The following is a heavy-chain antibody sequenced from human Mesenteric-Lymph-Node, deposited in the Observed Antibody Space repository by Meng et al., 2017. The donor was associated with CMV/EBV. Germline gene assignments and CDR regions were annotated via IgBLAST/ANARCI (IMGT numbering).Heavy chain of an antibody. CDR3: ASDLVHCGGDCYSDY. CDR1: GCTFSTYL. D-gene: IGHD2-21*01. J-gene: IGHJ4*02. CDR2: INNDGTTT. V-gene: IGHV3-74*01. Sequence: GCTFSTYLMHWVRQEPGKGLEWVECINNDGTTTAYAGSVKGRFVISRDNAKKTLYLQMNSLRAEDTAVYYGASDLVHCGGDCYSDYWGQGTLVTVSS.